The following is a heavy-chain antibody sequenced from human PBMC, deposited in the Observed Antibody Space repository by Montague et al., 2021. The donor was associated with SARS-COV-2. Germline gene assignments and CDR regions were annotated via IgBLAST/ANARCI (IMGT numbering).Heavy chain of an antibody. CDR1: GDSMNNYY. Sequence: SETLSLTCTVTGDSMNNYYWCWIRQPPGQGLEWIGYINYSGSTHYNPSLPRRVTLSKDTSKTQFSLRLTSVTAAATAMSFCARAPCYRSSCYAYCDDWGQGTLVTVSS. CDR3: ARAPCYRSSCYAYCDD. J-gene: IGHJ4*02. D-gene: IGHD3-22*01. V-gene: IGHV4-59*01. CDR2: INYSGST.